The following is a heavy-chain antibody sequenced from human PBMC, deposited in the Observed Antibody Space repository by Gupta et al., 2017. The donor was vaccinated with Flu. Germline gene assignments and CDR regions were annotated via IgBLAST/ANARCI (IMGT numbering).Heavy chain of an antibody. Sequence: SGFTISGYAMSWVRQAPGKGLEWVSTISGSGGNTYYADSVKGRFTISRDNSKNTLYLQMNSLRAEDTAVYYCAKYIRIAARRGFDYWGQGTLVTVSS. D-gene: IGHD6-6*01. CDR3: AKYIRIAARRGFDY. CDR1: GFTISGYA. CDR2: ISGSGGNT. V-gene: IGHV3-23*01. J-gene: IGHJ4*02.